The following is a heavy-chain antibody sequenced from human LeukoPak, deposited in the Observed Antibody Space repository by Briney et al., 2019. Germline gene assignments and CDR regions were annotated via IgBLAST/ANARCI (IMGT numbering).Heavy chain of an antibody. V-gene: IGHV4-39*07. Sequence: SETLSLTCTVSGGSISSSSYYWGWIRQPPGKGLEWIGSIYYSGSTYYNPSLKSRVTISVDTSKNQFSLKLSSVTAADTAVYYCARADSQIRNWFDPWGQGTQVTVSS. J-gene: IGHJ5*02. CDR1: GGSISSSSYY. D-gene: IGHD3-22*01. CDR2: IYYSGST. CDR3: ARADSQIRNWFDP.